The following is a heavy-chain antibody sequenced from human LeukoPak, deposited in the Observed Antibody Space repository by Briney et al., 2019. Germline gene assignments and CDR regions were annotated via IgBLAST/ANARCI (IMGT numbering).Heavy chain of an antibody. CDR1: GGSISSYY. Sequence: TSETLSLTCTVSGGSISSYYWSWIRQPPGKGLEWIGYIYYSGSTNYNPSLKSRVTISVDTSKNQFSLKVSTVTAADTAVYYCARVSWFPGTSYYYMDVWGKGTTVTVSS. J-gene: IGHJ6*03. D-gene: IGHD1-1*01. CDR2: IYYSGST. V-gene: IGHV4-59*01. CDR3: ARVSWFPGTSYYYMDV.